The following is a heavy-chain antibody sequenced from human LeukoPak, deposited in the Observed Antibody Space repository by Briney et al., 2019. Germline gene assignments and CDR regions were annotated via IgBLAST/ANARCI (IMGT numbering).Heavy chain of an antibody. D-gene: IGHD2-2*01. Sequence: PSETLSLXCTVSGYSISSGYYWGWIRQPPGRGLEWIGSIYHSGSTYYNPSLKSRVTISVDTSKNQFSLKLSSVTAADTAVYYCARVAVVPAATPYYFDYWGQGTLVTVSS. CDR3: ARVAVVPAATPYYFDY. V-gene: IGHV4-38-2*02. CDR2: IYHSGST. CDR1: GYSISSGYY. J-gene: IGHJ4*02.